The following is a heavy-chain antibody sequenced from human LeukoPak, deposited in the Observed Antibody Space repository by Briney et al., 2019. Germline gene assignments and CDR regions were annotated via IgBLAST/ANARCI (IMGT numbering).Heavy chain of an antibody. CDR1: GFTFSSYA. V-gene: IGHV3-30-3*01. Sequence: GGSLRLSCAASGFTFSSYAMHWVRQAPGKGLEWVAVISYDGSNKYYADSVKGRFTISRDNSKNTLYLQMNSLRAEDTAVYYCARGPRQQLVLTHFDYWGQGTLVTVSS. D-gene: IGHD6-13*01. J-gene: IGHJ4*02. CDR2: ISYDGSNK. CDR3: ARGPRQQLVLTHFDY.